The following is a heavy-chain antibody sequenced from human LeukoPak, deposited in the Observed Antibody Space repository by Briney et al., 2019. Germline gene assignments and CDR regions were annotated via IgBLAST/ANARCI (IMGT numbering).Heavy chain of an antibody. CDR1: GFTFSSYA. V-gene: IGHV3-23*01. D-gene: IGHD1-26*01. CDR3: ATYSPPPPYSGSYYIDAFDI. Sequence: PGGSLRLSCAASGFTFSSYAMSWVRQAPGKGLEWVSAISGSGGSTYYADSVKGRFTISRDNSKNTLYLQMNSLRAEDTAVYYCATYSPPPPYSGSYYIDAFDIWGQGTMVTVSS. J-gene: IGHJ3*02. CDR2: ISGSGGST.